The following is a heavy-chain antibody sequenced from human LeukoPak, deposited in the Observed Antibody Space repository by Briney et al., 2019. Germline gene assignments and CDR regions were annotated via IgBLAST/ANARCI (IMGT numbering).Heavy chain of an antibody. CDR1: GYTFTSYG. J-gene: IGHJ6*04. CDR3: ARRSSGYDYYYYYGMDV. D-gene: IGHD5-12*01. CDR2: ISAYNGNT. V-gene: IGHV1-18*04. Sequence: GASVKVSCKASGYTFTSYGISWVRQAPGQGLEWMGWISAYNGNTNYAQKLQGRVTMTPDTSTSTAYMELRRLRSDDTAVYYCARRSSGYDYYYYYGMDVWGKGTTVTVSS.